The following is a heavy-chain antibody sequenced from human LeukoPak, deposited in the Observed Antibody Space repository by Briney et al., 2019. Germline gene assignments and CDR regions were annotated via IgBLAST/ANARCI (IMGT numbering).Heavy chain of an antibody. CDR2: VWYDGTNK. Sequence: PGGSLRLSCAASGFTVSSNYMSWVRQAPGKGLEWVAVVWYDGTNKYYADSVKGRFTISRDNSKNTLYLQMNSLRAEDTAVYYCAKDYDYVWGSYRNKGAYFDYWGQGTLVTVSS. CDR1: GFTVSSNY. V-gene: IGHV3-33*06. D-gene: IGHD3-16*02. CDR3: AKDYDYVWGSYRNKGAYFDY. J-gene: IGHJ4*02.